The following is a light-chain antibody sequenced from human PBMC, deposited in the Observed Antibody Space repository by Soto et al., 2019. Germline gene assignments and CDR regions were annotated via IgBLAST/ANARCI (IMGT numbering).Light chain of an antibody. J-gene: IGKJ5*01. CDR2: DAS. CDR3: QQRSTWPPRIT. Sequence: EIVLTQSPATLSLSPGERATLSCRASQSVSSYLAWYQQNPGQAPRLLIYDASNMATGIPARFSGSGSGTDFTLNISSLEPEDFAVYYCQQRSTWPPRITFGQGTRLEIK. V-gene: IGKV3-11*01. CDR1: QSVSSY.